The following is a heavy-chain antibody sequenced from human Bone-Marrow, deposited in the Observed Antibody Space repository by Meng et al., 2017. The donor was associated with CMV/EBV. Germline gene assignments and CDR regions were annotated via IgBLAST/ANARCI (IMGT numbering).Heavy chain of an antibody. D-gene: IGHD6-19*01. V-gene: IGHV4-34*01. J-gene: IGHJ6*02. CDR1: GGSFSGYY. CDR2: INHSGST. CDR3: ARGGAVAGTWGEDYYYYGMDV. Sequence: SETLSLTCAVYGGSFSGYYWSWIRQPPGKGLEWIGEINHSGSTNYNPSLKSRVTISVDTSKNQFSLKLSSVTAEDTAVYYCARGGAVAGTWGEDYYYYGMDVWGQGTTVTVSS.